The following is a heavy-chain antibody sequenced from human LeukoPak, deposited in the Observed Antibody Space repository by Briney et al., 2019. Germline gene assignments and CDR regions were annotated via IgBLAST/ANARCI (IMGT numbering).Heavy chain of an antibody. CDR1: GFTFGTYA. D-gene: IGHD6-6*01. J-gene: IGHJ4*02. CDR3: AKGGDYSTSAELDF. CDR2: VSGGDGST. Sequence: GSLRLSCAASGFTFGTYAMTWLRQAPGKGREWVSAVSGGDGSTDYADSVKGRFTISRDNSKNTLFLQMNSLRPDDTAVYYCAKGGDYSTSAELDFWGQGTLVTVSS. V-gene: IGHV3-23*01.